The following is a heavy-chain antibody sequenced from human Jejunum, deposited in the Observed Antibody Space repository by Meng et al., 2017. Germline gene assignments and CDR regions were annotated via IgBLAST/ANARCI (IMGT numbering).Heavy chain of an antibody. J-gene: IGHJ4*02. V-gene: IGHV1-2*06. CDR1: GSTLNGFY. CDR3: AGRSYNYDDYFDF. CDR2: INTKSGGT. D-gene: IGHD5-24*01. Sequence: QVQMEQSGAEVRKPGASVKVSCWASGSTLNGFYMHWVRQAPGQGLEWMGRINTKSGGTNYAQNFKGRVTLTRDTSTVYMEVNRLRSDDTAVYYCAGRSYNYDDYFDFWGRGTLVTVSS.